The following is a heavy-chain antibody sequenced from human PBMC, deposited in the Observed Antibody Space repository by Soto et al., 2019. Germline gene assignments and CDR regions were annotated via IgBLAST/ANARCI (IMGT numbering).Heavy chain of an antibody. V-gene: IGHV3-30-3*01. CDR2: ISYDGSNK. Sequence: GGSLRLSCAASGLTFSSYAMHWVRQAPGKGLEWVAVISYDGSNKYYADSVKGRFTISRDNSKNTLYLQMNSLRAEDTAVYYCATEGCSSTSCYAPYYYYGMDVWGKGTTVTVSS. J-gene: IGHJ6*04. CDR3: ATEGCSSTSCYAPYYYYGMDV. CDR1: GLTFSSYA. D-gene: IGHD2-2*01.